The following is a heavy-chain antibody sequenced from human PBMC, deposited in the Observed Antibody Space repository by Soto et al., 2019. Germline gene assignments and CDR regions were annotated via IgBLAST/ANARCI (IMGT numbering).Heavy chain of an antibody. J-gene: IGHJ3*02. CDR1: GFTFSSYG. V-gene: IGHV3-30*18. CDR2: ISYDGSNK. Sequence: QVQLVESGGVVVQPGRSLRLSCAASGFTFSSYGMHWVRQAPGKGLEWVAVISYDGSNKYYADSVKGRFTISRDNSKNTLYLQMNSLRAEDTAVYYCAKSGIVVVPAATDDAFDIWGQGTMVTVSS. CDR3: AKSGIVVVPAATDDAFDI. D-gene: IGHD2-2*01.